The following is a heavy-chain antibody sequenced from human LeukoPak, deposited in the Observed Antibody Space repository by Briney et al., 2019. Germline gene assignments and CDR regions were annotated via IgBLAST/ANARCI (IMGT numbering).Heavy chain of an antibody. V-gene: IGHV3-23*01. CDR2: ISGSGGST. J-gene: IGHJ6*01. CDR3: AKYFHWLLGRLVNYYYYDGMDV. D-gene: IGHD3-9*01. Sequence: GGSLRLSCAASGFTFSSYAMSWVRHAPRKGLEWVSAISGSGGSTYYADSVEGRLTIPRDKSKNTLYLQMNSLRAEDTAVYYCAKYFHWLLGRLVNYYYYDGMDVWGQGTTVTVSS. CDR1: GFTFSSYA.